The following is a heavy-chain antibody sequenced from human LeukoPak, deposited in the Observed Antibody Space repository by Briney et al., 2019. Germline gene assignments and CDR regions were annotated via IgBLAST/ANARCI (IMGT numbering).Heavy chain of an antibody. CDR1: GGSIRSYY. J-gene: IGHJ5*02. V-gene: IGHV4-4*07. Sequence: SETLSLTCTVSGGSIRSYYWSWIRQPAGKGLEWIGRIYTSGSTNYNPSLKSRVTMSVDTSKDQFSLKLSSVTAADTAVYYCAREAFGGYYDSSGYYNWFDPWGQGTLVTVSS. CDR2: IYTSGST. CDR3: AREAFGGYYDSSGYYNWFDP. D-gene: IGHD3-22*01.